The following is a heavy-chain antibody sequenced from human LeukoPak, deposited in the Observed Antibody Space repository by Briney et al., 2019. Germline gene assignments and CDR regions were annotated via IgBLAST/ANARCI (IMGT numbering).Heavy chain of an antibody. CDR2: ISSSSDYI. V-gene: IGHV3-21*01. CDR3: ARAAGYGDYRCFDY. Sequence: GGSLRLSCAASGFTFSSDSMNWVRQAPGKGLEWVSSISSSSDYIYYADSVKGRFTISRDNAKNSLFPQMNSLRAEDTAVYYCARAAGYGDYRCFDYWGQGTLVTVSS. J-gene: IGHJ4*02. D-gene: IGHD4-17*01. CDR1: GFTFSSDS.